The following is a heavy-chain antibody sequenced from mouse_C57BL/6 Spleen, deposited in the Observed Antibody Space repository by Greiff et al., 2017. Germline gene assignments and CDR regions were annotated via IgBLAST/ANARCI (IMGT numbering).Heavy chain of an antibody. Sequence: EVMLVESGGGLVQPGGSLSLSCAASGFTFTDYYMSWVRQPPGKALEWLGFIRNKANGYTTASSASVKGRFTISRDKSKSILYLQMNALRAEDSATYYCARSRIYDGYYFPDYWGQGTTLTVSS. D-gene: IGHD2-3*01. CDR1: GFTFTDYY. CDR2: IRNKANGYTT. J-gene: IGHJ2*01. CDR3: ARSRIYDGYYFPDY. V-gene: IGHV7-3*01.